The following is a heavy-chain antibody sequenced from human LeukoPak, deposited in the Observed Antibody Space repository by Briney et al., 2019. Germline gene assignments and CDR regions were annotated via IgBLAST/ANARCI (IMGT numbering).Heavy chain of an antibody. Sequence: GGSLRLSCAASGSTFSSYAMHWVRQAPGKGLEWVAVISYDGSNKYYADSVKGRFTISRDNSKNTLYLQMNSLRTEDTAVYYCASQYSGYIYGDYWGQGTLVTVSS. CDR2: ISYDGSNK. D-gene: IGHD5-12*01. J-gene: IGHJ4*02. CDR3: ASQYSGYIYGDY. V-gene: IGHV3-30-3*01. CDR1: GSTFSSYA.